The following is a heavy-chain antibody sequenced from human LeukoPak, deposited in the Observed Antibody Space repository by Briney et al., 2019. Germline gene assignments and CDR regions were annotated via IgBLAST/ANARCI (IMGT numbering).Heavy chain of an antibody. CDR1: GGSISSSNW. D-gene: IGHD6-13*01. J-gene: IGHJ4*02. V-gene: IGHV4-4*02. Sequence: SETLSLTCAVSGGSISSSNWWSWVRQPPGKGLEWIGEIYHSGSTNYNPSLKSRVTISVDKSKNQFSLKLSSVTAADTAVYYCARAGAAAGTGSFDYWGQGTLVTVSS. CDR2: IYHSGST. CDR3: ARAGAAAGTGSFDY.